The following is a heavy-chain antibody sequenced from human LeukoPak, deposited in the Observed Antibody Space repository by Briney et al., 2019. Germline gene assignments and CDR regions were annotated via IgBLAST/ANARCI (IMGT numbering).Heavy chain of an antibody. CDR1: GFTVSSNY. J-gene: IGHJ4*02. D-gene: IGHD3-10*01. CDR3: AREYRGEYYFAY. CDR2: IYSGGST. V-gene: IGHV3-66*01. Sequence: GGSLRLSCAAAGFTVSSNYRSWVRQAPGKGLEWVSVIYSGGSTYYADSVKGRFTISRDNSKNTLYLQMNSLRAEDTAVYYCAREYRGEYYFAYWGQGTLVTVSS.